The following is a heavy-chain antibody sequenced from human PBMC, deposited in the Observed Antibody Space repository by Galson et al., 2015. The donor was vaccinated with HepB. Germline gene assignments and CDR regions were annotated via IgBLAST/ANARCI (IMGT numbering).Heavy chain of an antibody. V-gene: IGHV3-11*03. CDR3: ASVGLPYGDYWYFDL. Sequence: SLRLSCAASGFTFSDYYMSWIRQAPGKGLEWVSYISSSSSYTNYADSVKGRFTISRDNAKNSLYLQMNSLRAEDTAVYYCASVGLPYGDYWYFDLWGRGTLVTVSS. J-gene: IGHJ2*01. CDR1: GFTFSDYY. CDR2: ISSSSSYT. D-gene: IGHD4-17*01.